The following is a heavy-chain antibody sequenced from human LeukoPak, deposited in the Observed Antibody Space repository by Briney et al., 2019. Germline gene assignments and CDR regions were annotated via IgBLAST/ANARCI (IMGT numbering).Heavy chain of an antibody. J-gene: IGHJ4*02. D-gene: IGHD3-22*01. Sequence: ASVKVSCKASGYTFTSYGISWVRQAPGQGLEWMGWISAYNGNTNYAQKLQGRVTMTTDTSTSTAYMELRSLRSDDTAVYYCARAPHYYDSSGYLFPSRYFDSWGQGTLVTVSS. CDR2: ISAYNGNT. CDR1: GYTFTSYG. V-gene: IGHV1-18*01. CDR3: ARAPHYYDSSGYLFPSRYFDS.